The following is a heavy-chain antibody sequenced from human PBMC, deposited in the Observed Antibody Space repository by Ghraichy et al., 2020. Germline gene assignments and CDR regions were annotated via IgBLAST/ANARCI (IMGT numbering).Heavy chain of an antibody. D-gene: IGHD5-18*01. J-gene: IGHJ2*01. CDR1: GGSISSSSYY. CDR2: IYYSGST. CDR3: ARPARGYSYGRRPVKDSWYFDL. V-gene: IGHV4-39*01. Sequence: SQTLSLTCTVSGGSISSSSYYWGWIRQPPGKGLEWIGSIYYSGSTYYNPSLKSRVTISVDTSKNQFSLKLSSVTAADTAVYYCARPARGYSYGRRPVKDSWYFDLWGRGTLVTVSS.